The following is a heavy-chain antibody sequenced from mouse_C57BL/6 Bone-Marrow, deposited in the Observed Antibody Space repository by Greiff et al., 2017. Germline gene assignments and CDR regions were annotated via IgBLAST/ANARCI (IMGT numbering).Heavy chain of an antibody. D-gene: IGHD2-4*01. J-gene: IGHJ2*01. Sequence: QVQLQQSGAELVKPGASVKMSCKASGYTFTSYWITWVKQRPGQGLEWIGDIYPGSGSTNYNEKFKSKATLPVDTSSSTAYMQLSSLTSEDSAVYYCARYYEYDEVDYWGQGTTLTVSS. V-gene: IGHV1-55*01. CDR2: IYPGSGST. CDR1: GYTFTSYW. CDR3: ARYYEYDEVDY.